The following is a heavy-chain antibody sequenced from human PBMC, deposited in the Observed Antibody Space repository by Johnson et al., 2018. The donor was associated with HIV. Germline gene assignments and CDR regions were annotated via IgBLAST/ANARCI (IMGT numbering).Heavy chain of an antibody. CDR3: AKPRIQLWLGDAFDI. D-gene: IGHD5-18*01. CDR2: IRYDGSNK. J-gene: IGHJ3*02. Sequence: QVQLVESGGGVVQPGGSLRLSCAASGFTFITYGMHWVRQAPGKGLEWVAFIRYDGSNKYYADSVKGRFTISRDNSKNTLYLQMNSLRTEDTAVYYCAKPRIQLWLGDAFDIWGQGTMVTVSS. CDR1: GFTFITYG. V-gene: IGHV3-30*02.